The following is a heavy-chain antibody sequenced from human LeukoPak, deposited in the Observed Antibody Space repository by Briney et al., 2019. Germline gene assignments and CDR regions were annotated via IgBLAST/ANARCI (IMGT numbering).Heavy chain of an antibody. CDR1: GFTFRGYS. D-gene: IGHD5-18*01. V-gene: IGHV3-21*05. CDR3: ATDTGYSYGSSDY. J-gene: IGHJ4*02. CDR2: ITSSSDYT. Sequence: NPGGSLRLSCAASGFTFRGYSMNWVRQAPGRGLEWVSYITSSSDYTNYADSVKGRFTISRDNAKNSLYLQMNSLRAEDTAVYYCATDTGYSYGSSDYWGQGTLVTVSS.